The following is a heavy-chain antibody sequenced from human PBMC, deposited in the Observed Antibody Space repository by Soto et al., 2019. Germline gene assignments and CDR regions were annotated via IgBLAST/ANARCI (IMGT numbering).Heavy chain of an antibody. CDR2: ISYDGTNK. Sequence: GGSLRLSCAASGFTFSSYGMHWVRQAPGKGLEWVAVISYDGTNKYYADSVKGRFTISRDNSKNTLYLQMNSLRAEDTAVYYCANSHGGNSFGYYYYGMDVWGQGTTVTVSS. V-gene: IGHV3-30*18. CDR1: GFTFSSYG. CDR3: ANSHGGNSFGYYYYGMDV. D-gene: IGHD2-21*02. J-gene: IGHJ6*02.